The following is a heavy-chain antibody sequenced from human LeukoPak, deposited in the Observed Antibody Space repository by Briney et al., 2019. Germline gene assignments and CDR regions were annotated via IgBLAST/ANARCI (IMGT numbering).Heavy chain of an antibody. Sequence: SETLSLTCAVYGGSFSGYYWSWILQPPGKGLEWIGEINHSGSTNYNPSLKSRVTISVDTSKNQFSLKLSSVTAADTAVYYCARERRITIFGSGYMDVWDKGTTVTVSS. CDR1: GGSFSGYY. CDR3: ARERRITIFGSGYMDV. J-gene: IGHJ6*03. V-gene: IGHV4-34*01. D-gene: IGHD3-3*01. CDR2: INHSGST.